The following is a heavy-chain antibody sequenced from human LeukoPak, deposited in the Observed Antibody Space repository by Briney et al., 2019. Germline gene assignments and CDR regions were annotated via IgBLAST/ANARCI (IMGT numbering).Heavy chain of an antibody. J-gene: IGHJ4*02. Sequence: GGSLRLSCAASGFTFSSYEMNWVRQAPGKGLEWVSYISSSGSTIYYADSVKGRFTISRDNAKNSLYLQMNSLRAEDTAVYYCAREVDLGYCTNGVCYSYWGQGTLVTVSS. CDR3: AREVDLGYCTNGVCYSY. CDR1: GFTFSSYE. D-gene: IGHD2-8*01. V-gene: IGHV3-48*03. CDR2: ISSSGSTI.